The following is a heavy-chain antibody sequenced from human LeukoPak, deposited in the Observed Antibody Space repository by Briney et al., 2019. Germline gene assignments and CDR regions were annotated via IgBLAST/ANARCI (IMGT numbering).Heavy chain of an antibody. CDR2: ISGSGGST. CDR1: GFTFSSYA. Sequence: PGGSLRLSCAASGFTFSSYAMSWVRQAPGKGLEWVSAISGSGGSTYYADSVKGRFTISRDNSKNTLYLQMNSLRAEDTAVYYCAKVMDIVVVVAATSDYWRQGTLVTVSS. V-gene: IGHV3-23*01. CDR3: AKVMDIVVVVAATSDY. D-gene: IGHD2-15*01. J-gene: IGHJ4*02.